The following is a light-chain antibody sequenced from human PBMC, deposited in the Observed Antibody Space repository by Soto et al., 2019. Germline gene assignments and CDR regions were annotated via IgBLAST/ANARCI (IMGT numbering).Light chain of an antibody. CDR1: QDIGSA. V-gene: IGKV1-13*02. CDR2: DAS. Sequence: IQLTQSPSSLSASVGDRVTITCRAGQDIGSALAWYQQRPGKAPKLLLYDASNLEAGVPSRFSGGVSGTVFPLPITALRPEVFATYYCQHFNGSPLTFGGGPKGQIK. J-gene: IGKJ4*01. CDR3: QHFNGSPLT.